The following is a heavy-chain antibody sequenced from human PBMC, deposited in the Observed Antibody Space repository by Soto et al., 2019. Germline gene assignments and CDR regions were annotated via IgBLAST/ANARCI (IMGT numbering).Heavy chain of an antibody. Sequence: SGPTLVNRTHTLTFTCTLSGFSLSTRGMCVSWIRRPRGKALEWLALIDWDDDKYNSTSLKTSLTISKDTSKNQVVLTMTNMDPGDTATYFCARTLSTSYSYDSTGGRMDVWGQGTTVTVSS. D-gene: IGHD3-22*01. CDR3: ARTLSTSYSYDSTGGRMDV. CDR2: IDWDDDK. CDR1: GFSLSTRGMC. V-gene: IGHV2-70*01. J-gene: IGHJ6*02.